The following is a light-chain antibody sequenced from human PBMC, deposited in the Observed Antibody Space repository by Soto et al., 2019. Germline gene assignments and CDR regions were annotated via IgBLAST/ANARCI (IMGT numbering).Light chain of an antibody. V-gene: IGLV4-60*02. CDR2: LEGSGSY. J-gene: IGLJ2*01. CDR1: SGHSSYI. Sequence: QPVLTQSSSASASLGSSVKLTCTLSSGHSSYIIAWHQQQPGKAPRYLMKLEGSGSYNKGSGVPDRFSGSSSGADRYLTISSVQFEDEADYYCETWDSNTRVFGGGTKVTVL. CDR3: ETWDSNTRV.